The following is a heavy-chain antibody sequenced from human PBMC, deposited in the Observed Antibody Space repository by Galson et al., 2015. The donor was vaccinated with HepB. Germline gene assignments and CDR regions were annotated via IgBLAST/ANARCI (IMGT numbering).Heavy chain of an antibody. CDR1: GFTFSDYY. V-gene: IGHV3-11*06. D-gene: IGHD4-17*01. Sequence: SLRLSCAASGFTFSDYYMSWIRQAPGKGLEWVSYISSSSTYTNYADSVKGRFTISRDNAKNSLYLQLNSLRAEDTAVYYCARVADADYGDHSHFDYRGQGTLVTVSS. CDR2: ISSSSTYT. CDR3: ARVADADYGDHSHFDY. J-gene: IGHJ4*02.